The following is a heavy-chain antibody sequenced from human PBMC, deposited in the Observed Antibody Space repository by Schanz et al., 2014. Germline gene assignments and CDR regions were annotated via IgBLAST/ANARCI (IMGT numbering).Heavy chain of an antibody. Sequence: QVQLLQFGGGVVQPGRSLRLSCAASGFIFSIYGLHWVRQAPGKGLEWVAFIWYDGRSKYYADSVEGRFTISRDNSKNTMYQQMNRLRAESTSGYYCARDRRLRARPSTAADRNDYYYAMDVWGQGTTVTVSS. J-gene: IGHJ6*02. CDR2: IWYDGRSK. CDR1: GFIFSIYG. V-gene: IGHV3-33*01. D-gene: IGHD2-2*01. CDR3: ARDRRLRARPSTAADRNDYYYAMDV.